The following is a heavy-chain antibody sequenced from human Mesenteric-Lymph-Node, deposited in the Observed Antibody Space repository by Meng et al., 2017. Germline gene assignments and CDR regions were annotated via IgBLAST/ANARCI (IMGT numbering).Heavy chain of an antibody. J-gene: IGHJ5*02. CDR1: GCSISTSGYY. D-gene: IGHD6-19*01. V-gene: IGHV4-39*01. Sequence: QPQLQESGPGLVKPSEALSLTCCVSGCSISTSGYYWGWIRQPPGKGLEWIGSIGHSGITYYTPSLKSRVTVSIDTSKSQFSLKLTSVTAADTAVYYCVRSSGWVRTGFDPWGQGTLVTVSS. CDR2: IGHSGIT. CDR3: VRSSGWVRTGFDP.